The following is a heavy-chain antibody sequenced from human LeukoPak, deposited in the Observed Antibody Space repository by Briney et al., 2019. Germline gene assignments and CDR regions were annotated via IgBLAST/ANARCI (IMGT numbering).Heavy chain of an antibody. CDR3: AKRGSAMTYSYYYYYMDV. CDR1: GFTFSSYG. Sequence: PGGSLRLSCAASGFTFSSYGMHWVRQAPGKGLEWVAFIRYDGSNKYYADSVKGRFTISRDNSKNTLYLQMNSLRAEDTAVYYCAKRGSAMTYSYYYYYMDVWGKGTTVTVSS. CDR2: IRYDGSNK. J-gene: IGHJ6*03. V-gene: IGHV3-30*02. D-gene: IGHD5-18*01.